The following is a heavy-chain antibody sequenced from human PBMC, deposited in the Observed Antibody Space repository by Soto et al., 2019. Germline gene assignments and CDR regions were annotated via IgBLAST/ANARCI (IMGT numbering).Heavy chain of an antibody. CDR2: INDDGSAP. D-gene: IGHD3-10*01. V-gene: IGHV3-74*01. CDR3: ARGILGSGTANDY. J-gene: IGHJ4*02. Sequence: EVQLVESGGGLDQPGGSLRLSCAASGFTFSGSWMHWVRQAPGKGLVWVSRINDDGSAPSYADFVKGRFTISRDNAKDTLFLQMNGLRAEDTAVYYCARGILGSGTANDYWGQGTLVTVSS. CDR1: GFTFSGSW.